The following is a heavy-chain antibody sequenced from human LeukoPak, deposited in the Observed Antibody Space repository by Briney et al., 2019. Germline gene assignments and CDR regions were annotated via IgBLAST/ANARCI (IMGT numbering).Heavy chain of an antibody. CDR3: ARDRGWELVCDAFDI. CDR2: ISGSGGST. CDR1: GFTFSSYA. V-gene: IGHV3-23*01. Sequence: GGSLRLSCAASGFTFSSYAMSWVRQAPGKGLEWVSAISGSGGSTYYADSVKGRFTISRDNSKNTLYLQMISLRAEDAAVYYCARDRGWELVCDAFDIWGEGTMVTVSS. J-gene: IGHJ3*02. D-gene: IGHD1-26*01.